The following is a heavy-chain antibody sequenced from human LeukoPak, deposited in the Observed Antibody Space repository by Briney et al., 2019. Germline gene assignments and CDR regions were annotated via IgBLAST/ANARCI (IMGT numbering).Heavy chain of an antibody. CDR1: GGSIDSTNW. CDR3: ARAAYSGSYHSDY. Sequence: SETLSLTCDVSGGSIDSTNWWSWIRQHPGKGLEWIGYIYYSGSTYYNPSLKSRVTISVDTSKNQFSLKLSSVTAADTAVYYCARAAYSGSYHSDYWGQGTLVTVSS. CDR2: IYYSGST. J-gene: IGHJ4*02. D-gene: IGHD1-26*01. V-gene: IGHV4-28*03.